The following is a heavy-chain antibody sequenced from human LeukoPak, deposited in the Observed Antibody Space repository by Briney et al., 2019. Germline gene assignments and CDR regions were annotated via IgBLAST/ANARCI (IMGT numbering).Heavy chain of an antibody. CDR1: GFTFSSYS. J-gene: IGHJ4*02. V-gene: IGHV3-21*01. CDR3: AGLRYCSGGSCPRHY. D-gene: IGHD2-15*01. CDR2: ISSSSSSYI. Sequence: PGGSLRLSCAASGFTFSSYSMNWVRQAPGKGLEWVSSISSSSSSYIYYADSVKGRLTISRDNAKNSLYLQMNSLRAEDTAVYYCAGLRYCSGGSCPRHYWGQGTLVTVSS.